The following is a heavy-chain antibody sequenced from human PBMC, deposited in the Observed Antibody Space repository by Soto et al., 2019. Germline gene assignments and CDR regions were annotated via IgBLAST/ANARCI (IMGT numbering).Heavy chain of an antibody. V-gene: IGHV1-2*04. D-gene: IGHD5-12*01. CDR1: GYTFTGYY. CDR3: ARNDIVATTEAYYFDY. J-gene: IGHJ4*02. Sequence: ASVKVPCKASGYTFTGYYMHWVRQAPGQGLEWMGWINPNSGGTNYAQKFQGWVTMTRDTSISTAYMELSRLRFDDTAVYYCARNDIVATTEAYYFDYWGQGTLVTVSS. CDR2: INPNSGGT.